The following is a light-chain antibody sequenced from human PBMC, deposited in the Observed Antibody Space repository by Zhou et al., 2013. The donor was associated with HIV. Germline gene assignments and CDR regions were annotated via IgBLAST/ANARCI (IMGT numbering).Light chain of an antibody. CDR1: QSVSSTY. V-gene: IGKV3-20*01. Sequence: EIVMTQSPATLSVSPGERATLSCRASQSVSSTYLAWYQQKPGQAPRLLIYGASSRATGIPDRFSGSGSGTDFTLAISRLEPEDFAVYYCQQHGNSPFTFGPGTRVDLK. CDR2: GAS. J-gene: IGKJ3*01. CDR3: QQHGNSPFT.